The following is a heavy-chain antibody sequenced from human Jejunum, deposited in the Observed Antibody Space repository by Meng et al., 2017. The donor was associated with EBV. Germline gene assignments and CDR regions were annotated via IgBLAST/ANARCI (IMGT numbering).Heavy chain of an antibody. Sequence: QGLVGGGGGGVAQLGGPLIFSVAGFGYPFSTYGMYWVRQAPGKGLEGVALIWYDESNRYYADSVKGRFTISRDNSKNTLYLQMNSLRAEDTAVYYCAREAVGNGYYPDNWGQGTLVTRLL. D-gene: IGHD3-22*01. CDR2: IWYDESNR. V-gene: IGHV3-33*01. CDR3: AREAVGNGYYPDN. J-gene: IGHJ4*02. CDR1: GYPFSTYG.